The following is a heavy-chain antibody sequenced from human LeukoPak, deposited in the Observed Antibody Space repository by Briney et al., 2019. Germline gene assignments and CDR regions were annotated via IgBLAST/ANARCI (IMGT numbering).Heavy chain of an antibody. V-gene: IGHV4-34*01. CDR2: INHIGST. J-gene: IGHJ6*02. Sequence: PSETLSLTCAVYGGSFSGYYWSWIRQPPGKGLEWIGEINHIGSTNYNPSLKSRVTISVDTSKNQFSLKLSSVTAADTAVYYCARVSGFYYYGSGTANYYYYGMDVWGQGTTVTVSS. D-gene: IGHD3-10*01. CDR3: ARVSGFYYYGSGTANYYYYGMDV. CDR1: GGSFSGYY.